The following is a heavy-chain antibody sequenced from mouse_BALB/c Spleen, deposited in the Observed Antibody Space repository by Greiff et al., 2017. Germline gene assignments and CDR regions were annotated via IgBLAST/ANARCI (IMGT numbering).Heavy chain of an antibody. J-gene: IGHJ1*01. CDR2: IWSGGST. D-gene: IGHD2-2*01. CDR3: ARKSYGYDGYFDV. CDR1: GFSLTSYG. V-gene: IGHV2-2*02. Sequence: VKLVESGPGLVQPSQSLSITCTVSGFSLTSYGVHWVRQSPGKGLEWLGVIWSGGSTDYNAAFISRLSISKDNSKSQVFFKMNSLQANDTAIYYCARKSYGYDGYFDVWGAGTTVTVSS.